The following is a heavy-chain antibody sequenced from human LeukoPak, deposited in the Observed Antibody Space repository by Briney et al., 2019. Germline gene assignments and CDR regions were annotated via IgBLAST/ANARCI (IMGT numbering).Heavy chain of an antibody. CDR3: ARNLVMGRGVMILKKPCWFDP. D-gene: IGHD3-10*01. CDR1: GGSISSSSYY. CDR2: IHYSGST. V-gene: IGHV4-39*01. Sequence: SETLSLTCTVSGGSISSSSYYWGWIRQPPGKGLEWIGSIHYSGSTDYNSTLKSRVTISVDTSKNQFSLKLSSVTAADTAVYYCARNLVMGRGVMILKKPCWFDPWGQGTLVTVSS. J-gene: IGHJ5*02.